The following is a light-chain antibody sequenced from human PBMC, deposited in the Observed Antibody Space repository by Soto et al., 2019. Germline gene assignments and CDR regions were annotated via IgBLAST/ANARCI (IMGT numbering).Light chain of an antibody. CDR1: QSVSSSL. J-gene: IGKJ1*01. CDR3: QQYDESPWT. Sequence: EIVLTQSPGTLSLSPGERATLSCRASQSVSSSLLAWYQQKPGQAPRLLMYGASNRATGIPDRFSGSGSGTDFTLTISRLEPEDFAVYYCQQYDESPWTFGQGTKVEIK. CDR2: GAS. V-gene: IGKV3-20*01.